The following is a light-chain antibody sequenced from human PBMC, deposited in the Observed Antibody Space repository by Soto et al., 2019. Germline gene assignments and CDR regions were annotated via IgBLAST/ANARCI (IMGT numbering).Light chain of an antibody. CDR3: QQYASYSSLT. CDR1: QSISSW. V-gene: IGKV1-5*03. CDR2: KAS. Sequence: DIQMTQSPSTLSASVGDRITITCRASQSISSWLAWYQQKPGKAPKLLIFKASILQPGVPSRFSGRGSGAEFTLTISSLQPDDFATYYCQQYASYSSLTFGGGTTVEIK. J-gene: IGKJ4*01.